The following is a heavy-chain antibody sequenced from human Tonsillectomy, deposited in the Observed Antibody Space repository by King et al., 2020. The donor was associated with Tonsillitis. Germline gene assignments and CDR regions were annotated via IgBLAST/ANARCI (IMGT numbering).Heavy chain of an antibody. D-gene: IGHD3-9*01. V-gene: IGHV1-18*01. CDR1: GYTSSTYG. J-gene: IGHJ4*02. Sequence: LQLVQSGAEVKKPGASVKVSCKASGYTSSTYGITWVRQAPGQGLEWMGWINGYNGNTIYAQKLQGRVTVTTDTSTSTAYMELRSLRSDDTAVYYFALVILTGFYDYWGQGTLVTVSS. CDR3: ALVILTGFYDY. CDR2: INGYNGNT.